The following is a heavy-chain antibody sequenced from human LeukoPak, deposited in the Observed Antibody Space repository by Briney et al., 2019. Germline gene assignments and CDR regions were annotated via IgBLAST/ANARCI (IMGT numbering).Heavy chain of an antibody. CDR2: INHSGST. Sequence: PSETLSLTCAVYGGSFSGYYWSWIRQPPGKGLEWIGEINHSGSTNYNPSLKSRVTISVDTSKNQFSLKLSSVTAADTAVYYCARGRSRGGDYLRWFDPWGQGTLVTVSS. D-gene: IGHD4-17*01. CDR1: GGSFSGYY. V-gene: IGHV4-34*01. CDR3: ARGRSRGGDYLRWFDP. J-gene: IGHJ5*02.